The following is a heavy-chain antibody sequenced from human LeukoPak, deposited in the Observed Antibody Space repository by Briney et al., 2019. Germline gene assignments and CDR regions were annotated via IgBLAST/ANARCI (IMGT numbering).Heavy chain of an antibody. J-gene: IGHJ4*02. V-gene: IGHV4-59*01. CDR1: GGSISSYY. D-gene: IGHD2-21*01. Sequence: SETLSLTCTVSGGSISSYYWSWIRQPPGKGLEWIGYIYYSGSTNYNPSLKSRVTISVDTSKNQFSLKLSSVTAADTAVYYCARSHVIRDLYFDYWGQGTLVTVSS. CDR2: IYYSGST. CDR3: ARSHVIRDLYFDY.